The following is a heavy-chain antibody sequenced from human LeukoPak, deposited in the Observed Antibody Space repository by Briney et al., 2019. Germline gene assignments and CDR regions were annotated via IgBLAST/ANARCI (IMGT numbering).Heavy chain of an antibody. J-gene: IGHJ4*02. Sequence: PSETLSLTCTVSGGSISRSSYYWGWIRQPPGKGLEWIGSIYYSGSTNYNPSLKSRVTTSVDTSKNEFSLNLSSVTAADTAVYYCARAGTNLGDYDYWGQGTLVTVSS. CDR3: ARAGTNLGDYDY. V-gene: IGHV4-39*07. CDR2: IYYSGST. D-gene: IGHD4-17*01. CDR1: GGSISRSSYY.